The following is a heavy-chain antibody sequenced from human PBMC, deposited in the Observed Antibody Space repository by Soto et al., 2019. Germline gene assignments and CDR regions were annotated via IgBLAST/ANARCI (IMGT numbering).Heavy chain of an antibody. CDR2: INPSGGST. CDR3: ARDQGIFGVVIPNAEYFQH. Sequence: QVQLVQSGAEVKKPGASVKVSCKASGYTFTSYYMHWVRQAPGQGLEWMGIINPSGGSTSYAQKCQGRGTMTRDTSTSTVYMELSSLRSEDTAVYYCARDQGIFGVVIPNAEYFQHWGQGTLVTVSS. CDR1: GYTFTSYY. J-gene: IGHJ1*01. V-gene: IGHV1-46*01. D-gene: IGHD3-3*01.